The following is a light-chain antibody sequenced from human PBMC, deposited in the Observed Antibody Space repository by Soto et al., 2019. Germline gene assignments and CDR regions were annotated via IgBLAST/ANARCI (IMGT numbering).Light chain of an antibody. CDR2: EDS. CDR3: SSYASGSTYWV. CDR1: SSDAGGYKF. V-gene: IGLV2-23*01. Sequence: QSALTQPASVSGSPGQSITISCTATSSDAGGYKFVSWYQQHPGKAPKVMIYEDSKRPSGVSYRFSGSKSGNTASLTISGLQAEDEADYHCSSYASGSTYWVFGGGTKLTVL. J-gene: IGLJ3*02.